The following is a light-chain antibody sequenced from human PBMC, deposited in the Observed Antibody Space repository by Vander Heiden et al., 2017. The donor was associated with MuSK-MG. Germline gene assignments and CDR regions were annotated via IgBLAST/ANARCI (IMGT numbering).Light chain of an antibody. V-gene: IGLV3-19*01. CDR2: GKN. CDR1: SLRSYY. J-gene: IGLJ2*01. CDR3: HSRDSSGNHVV. Sequence: SSELTQDPAVSVALGQTVRITCQGDSLRSYYASWYQQKPGQAPVLVIYGKNNRPPGIPDRFSGSSSGTTASLTITGAQAEDEADYYCHSRDSSGNHVVFGGGTKLTVL.